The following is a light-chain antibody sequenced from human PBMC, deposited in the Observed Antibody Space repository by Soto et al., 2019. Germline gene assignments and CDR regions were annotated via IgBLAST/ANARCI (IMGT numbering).Light chain of an antibody. J-gene: IGLJ1*01. Sequence: QSVLTQPASVSGSPGQSITISCTGTNSDVGTYNYVSWYQQHPGKAPKFMIYEVSDRPSGVSNRFSGSKSGNTASLTISGLQAEDEADYYCSSYTTSNYVFGTGTKVTVL. CDR3: SSYTTSNYV. V-gene: IGLV2-14*01. CDR1: NSDVGTYNY. CDR2: EVS.